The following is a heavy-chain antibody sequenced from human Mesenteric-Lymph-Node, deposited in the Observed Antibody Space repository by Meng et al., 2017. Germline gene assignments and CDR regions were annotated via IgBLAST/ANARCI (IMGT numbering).Heavy chain of an antibody. J-gene: IGHJ4*02. CDR3: AREEGPSSSWYVDY. V-gene: IGHV1-2*06. CDR2: INPNSGGT. Sequence: QVQQVQSGAEVKKPGASVKVSCKASGYTFTGYYMHWVRQAPGQGLEWMGRINPNSGGTNYAQKFQGRVTMTRDTSISTAYMELSRLRSDDTAVYYCAREEGPSSSWYVDYWGQGTLVTVSS. CDR1: GYTFTGYY. D-gene: IGHD6-13*01.